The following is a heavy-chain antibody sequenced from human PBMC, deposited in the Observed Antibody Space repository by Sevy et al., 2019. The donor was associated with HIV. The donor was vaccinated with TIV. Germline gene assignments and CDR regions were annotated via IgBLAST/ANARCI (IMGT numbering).Heavy chain of an antibody. D-gene: IGHD3-9*01. CDR2: INSDGTSA. CDR3: VRDAAGYYNWFDT. Sequence: GGSLRLSCAASGFPFNTYWMHWVRQAPGKGLLWVSRINSDGTSANYADSVKGRFTISRDNAKNTLYLQMNSLRVEDTAVYFCVRDAAGYYNWFDTWGQGTLVTVSS. V-gene: IGHV3-74*01. CDR1: GFPFNTYW. J-gene: IGHJ5*02.